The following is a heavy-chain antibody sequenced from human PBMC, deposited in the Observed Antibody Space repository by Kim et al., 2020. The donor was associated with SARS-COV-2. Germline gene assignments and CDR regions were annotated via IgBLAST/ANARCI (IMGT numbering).Heavy chain of an antibody. J-gene: IGHJ4*02. CDR1: GKTFTTYA. Sequence: ASVKVSCKASGKTFTTYAMHWVRQAPGQSPEWMGWINGDTGNTKYSQKFKDRVTITRDTSASIAYMELSSLRSEDTAVYYCARDLIAVSGRQVGFDYWGQGTPVTVSS. V-gene: IGHV1-3*01. CDR3: ARDLIAVSGRQVGFDY. CDR2: INGDTGNT. D-gene: IGHD6-19*01.